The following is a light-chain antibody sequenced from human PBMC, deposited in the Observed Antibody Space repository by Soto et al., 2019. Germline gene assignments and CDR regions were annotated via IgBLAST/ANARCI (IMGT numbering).Light chain of an antibody. CDR1: QSISSW. CDR2: DAS. Sequence: DIQMTQSPSTLSASVGDRVTITCRARQSISSWLAWYQQKPWKAPKLLIYDASSLESGVPSRFSGSGSGTEFTLPISSLQPDDFATYYCQQYNSYPMYTFGQGTKLEIK. CDR3: QQYNSYPMYT. V-gene: IGKV1-5*01. J-gene: IGKJ2*01.